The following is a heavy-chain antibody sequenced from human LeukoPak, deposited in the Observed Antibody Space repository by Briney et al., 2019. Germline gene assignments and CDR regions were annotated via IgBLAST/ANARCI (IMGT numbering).Heavy chain of an antibody. CDR1: GYTFTSYD. CDR2: MGPNNGNT. J-gene: IGHJ3*02. V-gene: IGHV1-8*01. CDR3: ARGRKTGTRVAVDI. Sequence: GASVKVSCRASGYTFTSYDINWVRQATGQGLEWMGWMGPNNGNTGYAQKFQGRVTMTRNTSISTDYMELSSMRSEDTAVYYCARGRKTGTRVAVDIWGQGTMVTVSS.